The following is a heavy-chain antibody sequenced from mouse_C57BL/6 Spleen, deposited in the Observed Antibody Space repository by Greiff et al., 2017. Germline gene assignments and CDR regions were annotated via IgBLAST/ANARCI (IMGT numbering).Heavy chain of an antibody. CDR1: GYTFTSYW. V-gene: IGHV1-72*01. D-gene: IGHD1-1*01. J-gene: IGHJ4*01. Sequence: QVQLQQPGAELVKPGASVKLSCKASGYTFTSYWMHWVKQRPGRGLEWIGRIDPNRGGTTYNEKFKSKATLTVDKPSSTAYMQLSSLTSEDSAVYYCARGGYYGSSYVDYYAMDYWGQGTSVTVSS. CDR3: ARGGYYGSSYVDYYAMDY. CDR2: IDPNRGGT.